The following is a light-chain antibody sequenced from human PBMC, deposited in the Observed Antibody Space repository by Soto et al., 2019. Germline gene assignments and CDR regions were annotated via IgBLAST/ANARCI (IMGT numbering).Light chain of an antibody. CDR1: QSISSY. Sequence: DIQMTQSPSTLSASVGDRVTITCRASQSISSYLAWYQQKPGKATKVLIYNASSLKNGIPSRFCGSGSGTDFTLTISSLQPDDFAAYYCQQYNNYPYPFGQGTKLEIK. V-gene: IGKV1-5*03. CDR2: NAS. CDR3: QQYNNYPYP. J-gene: IGKJ2*01.